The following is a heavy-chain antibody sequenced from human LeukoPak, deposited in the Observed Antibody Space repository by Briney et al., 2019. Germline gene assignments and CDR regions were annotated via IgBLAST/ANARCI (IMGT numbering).Heavy chain of an antibody. Sequence: GASVKVSCKASGYTFTGYYMHWVRQAPGQGLEWMGRINTNSGGTNYAQKFQGRVTMTRDTSISTAYMELSRLRSDDTAVYYCARKSIYPEGMYYFDYWGQGTLATVSP. CDR1: GYTFTGYY. V-gene: IGHV1-2*06. J-gene: IGHJ4*02. D-gene: IGHD2-2*02. CDR3: ARKSIYPEGMYYFDY. CDR2: INTNSGGT.